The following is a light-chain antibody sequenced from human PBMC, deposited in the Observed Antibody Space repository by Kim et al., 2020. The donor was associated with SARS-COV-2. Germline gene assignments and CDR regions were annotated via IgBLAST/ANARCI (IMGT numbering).Light chain of an antibody. V-gene: IGKV3-15*01. Sequence: VSPGDSATLSCRASQSVSSKLAWYQQKPGQVPRLLIYGASTRATGIPARFGGSGSGTEFTLTISSLQSEDFAVYYCQQYDNWPLLFGGGTKVDIK. CDR3: QQYDNWPLL. J-gene: IGKJ4*01. CDR2: GAS. CDR1: QSVSSK.